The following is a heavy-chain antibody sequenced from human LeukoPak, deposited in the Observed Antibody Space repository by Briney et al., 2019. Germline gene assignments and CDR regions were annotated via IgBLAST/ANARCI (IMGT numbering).Heavy chain of an antibody. D-gene: IGHD2-2*01. V-gene: IGHV4-34*01. CDR2: INHSGST. Sequence: PSETLSLTCAVYGGSFSGYYWSWIRQPPGKGLEWIGEINHSGSTNYNLSLKSRVTISVDTSKNQFSLKLSSVTAADTAVYYCARGPSRMCSSTSCHFDYWGQGTLVTVSS. CDR1: GGSFSGYY. CDR3: ARGPSRMCSSTSCHFDY. J-gene: IGHJ4*02.